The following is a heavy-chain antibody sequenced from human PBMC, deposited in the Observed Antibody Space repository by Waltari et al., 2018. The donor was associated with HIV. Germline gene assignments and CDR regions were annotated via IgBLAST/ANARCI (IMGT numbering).Heavy chain of an antibody. D-gene: IGHD3-16*01. V-gene: IGHV1-18*04. Sequence: QWVESGGEMKKTGASVKVSCKAPGYSLMSYSSSRGRQAPGQGLEWLGWISGYNYNTKYAEKFQGRVTMTTDTSTSTAYMELRNLRSDDTAMYYCARVESMLRVVHFDYWGQGTLVTVSS. J-gene: IGHJ4*02. CDR3: ARVESMLRVVHFDY. CDR2: ISGYNYNT. CDR1: GYSLMSYS.